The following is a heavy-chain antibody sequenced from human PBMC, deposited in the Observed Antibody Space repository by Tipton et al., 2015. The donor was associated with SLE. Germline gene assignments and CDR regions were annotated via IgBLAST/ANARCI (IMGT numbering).Heavy chain of an antibody. V-gene: IGHV4-61*05. J-gene: IGHJ4*02. CDR2: IYYSGSS. Sequence: TLSLTCTVSGGSISSSSYYWGWIRQPPGKGLEWIGYIYYSGSSNYNPSLKSRVTISVDTSKNQFSLKLSSVTAADTAVYYCARHAAGLWSGYYPYWGQGTLVTVSS. D-gene: IGHD3-3*01. CDR3: ARHAAGLWSGYYPY. CDR1: GGSISSSSYY.